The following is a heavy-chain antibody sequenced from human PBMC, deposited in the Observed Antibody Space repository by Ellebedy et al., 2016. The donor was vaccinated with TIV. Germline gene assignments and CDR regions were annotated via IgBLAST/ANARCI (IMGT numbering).Heavy chain of an antibody. CDR1: GFTFSYYS. J-gene: IGHJ5*02. V-gene: IGHV3-21*04. CDR3: AKEGLQWFGELLPPWFDP. D-gene: IGHD3-10*01. CDR2: MSSSSDNI. Sequence: GGSLRLSXEASGFTFSYYSLNWVRQAPGKGLEWVASMSSSSDNIYYADSVKGRFIISRDNSKNTLYLQMNSLRAEDTAIYYCAKEGLQWFGELLPPWFDPWGQGTQVTVSS.